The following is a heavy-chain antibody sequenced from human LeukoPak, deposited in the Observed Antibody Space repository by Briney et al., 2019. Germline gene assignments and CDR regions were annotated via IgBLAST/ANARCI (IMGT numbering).Heavy chain of an antibody. CDR1: GGSFSGYY. CDR3: ARARIMITFGGVIVIGPSDY. Sequence: SETLSLTCAVYGGSFSGYYWSWIRQPPGKGLEWIGGINHSGSTNYNPSLKSRVTIPVDTSKNQFSLKLSSVTAADTAVYYCARARIMITFGGVIVIGPSDYWGQGTLVTVSS. J-gene: IGHJ4*02. V-gene: IGHV4-34*01. CDR2: INHSGST. D-gene: IGHD3-16*02.